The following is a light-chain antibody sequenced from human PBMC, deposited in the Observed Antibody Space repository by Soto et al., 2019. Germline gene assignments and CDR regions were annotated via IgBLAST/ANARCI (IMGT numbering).Light chain of an antibody. CDR1: QSVKIN. V-gene: IGKV3-15*01. J-gene: IGKJ5*01. Sequence: EIVMTQSPATLSVSPGERATLSCRASQSVKINLAWYQQKPGQAPRLLIYGAFTRATGIPARFSGSGSGTEFTLNINNLQSEDFAVYYCQQYNNWPPITFGQGTRVEIK. CDR2: GAF. CDR3: QQYNNWPPIT.